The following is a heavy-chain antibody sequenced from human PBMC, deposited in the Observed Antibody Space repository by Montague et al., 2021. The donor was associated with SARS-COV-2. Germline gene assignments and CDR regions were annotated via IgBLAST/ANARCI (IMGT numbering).Heavy chain of an antibody. Sequence: SETLSLTCTVSGGSISSSSSYWAWIRQPPGKGLEWIGSISYRGSTYYTPSLKSRIIISVDTSKNQLSLNLSSVTAADTAVYYCATQEDPSGWIPGPFDFWGQGTMLTVSS. CDR2: ISYRGST. CDR3: ATQEDPSGWIPGPFDF. D-gene: IGHD6-19*01. CDR1: GGSISSSSSY. V-gene: IGHV4-39*01. J-gene: IGHJ4*02.